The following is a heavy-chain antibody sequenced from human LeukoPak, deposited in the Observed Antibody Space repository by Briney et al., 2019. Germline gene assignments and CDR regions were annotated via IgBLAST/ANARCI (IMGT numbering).Heavy chain of an antibody. CDR1: GFTFSSYS. V-gene: IGHV3-21*01. CDR3: ASTTCFGDAPDAFDI. D-gene: IGHD4-17*01. J-gene: IGHJ3*02. Sequence: GGSLRLSCGASGFTFSSYSMNWVRQAPGKGLEWVSSISSSSSYIYYADSVKGRFTISRENAKNSLYLQMNRLRAGETAVYYCASTTCFGDAPDAFDIWGQGTMVTVSS. CDR2: ISSSSSYI.